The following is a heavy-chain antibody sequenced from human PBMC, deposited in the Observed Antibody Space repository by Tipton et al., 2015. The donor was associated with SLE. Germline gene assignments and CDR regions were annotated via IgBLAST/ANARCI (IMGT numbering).Heavy chain of an antibody. V-gene: IGHV3-53*01. D-gene: IGHD6-19*01. J-gene: IGHJ6*02. CDR1: GFTVSSNY. CDR2: IYSDGSST. Sequence: SLRLSCAASGFTVSSNYMSWVRQAPGKGLMWVPRIYSDGSSTNYADSVKGRFTISRDNSKNTLYLQMNSLRAEDTAVYYCAKEGYSSGELTHYYYDMDVWGQGTTVTVSS. CDR3: AKEGYSSGELTHYYYDMDV.